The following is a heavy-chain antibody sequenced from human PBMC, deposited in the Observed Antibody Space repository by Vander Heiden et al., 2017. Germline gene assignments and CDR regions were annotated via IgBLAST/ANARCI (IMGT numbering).Heavy chain of an antibody. V-gene: IGHV3-21*01. D-gene: IGHD3-9*01. J-gene: IGHJ5*02. Sequence: EVQLVASGGGLVKPGGSLRLSCAASGFTSSRDSMNWVRQAPGKGLEWVSSIRSSCSHIYYADSVKGRYTIARDNAKNSLCLQMNRLRAEDTAVYYCASQYYDILTGYGWCDPWGQGTLGTVSS. CDR1: GFTSSRDS. CDR2: IRSSCSHI. CDR3: ASQYYDILTGYGWCDP.